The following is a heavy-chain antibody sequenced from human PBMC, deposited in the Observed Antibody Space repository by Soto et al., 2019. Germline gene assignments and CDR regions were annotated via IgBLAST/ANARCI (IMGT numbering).Heavy chain of an antibody. J-gene: IGHJ4*02. Sequence: GGSLRLSCAASGFTFSSYAIHWVRQAPGKGLEWVAVISHDGSTKYYADSVKGRATISRDNYRKTLFFQMNSLRSEDTAIYYCARDNYGGMLDFWGPGTLVTVSS. V-gene: IGHV3-30-3*01. D-gene: IGHD4-17*01. CDR2: ISHDGSTK. CDR3: ARDNYGGMLDF. CDR1: GFTFSSYA.